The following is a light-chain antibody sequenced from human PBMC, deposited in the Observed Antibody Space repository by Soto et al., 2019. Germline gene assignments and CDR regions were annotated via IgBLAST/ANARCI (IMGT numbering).Light chain of an antibody. CDR3: QQRNVWPPIT. Sequence: VLTQSPATLSLSPGERATLSCRASQSIHTSLAWYQQKSGKPPRLVIYDSTLRANDVPDRFGGSRSGTEFTLTIYSLEPEDFAVYYCQQRNVWPPITFGQGTRLEIK. V-gene: IGKV3-11*01. CDR2: DST. J-gene: IGKJ5*01. CDR1: QSIHTS.